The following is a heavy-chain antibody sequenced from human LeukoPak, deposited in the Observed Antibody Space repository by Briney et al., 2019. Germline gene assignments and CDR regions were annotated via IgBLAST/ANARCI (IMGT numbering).Heavy chain of an antibody. D-gene: IGHD3-16*01. V-gene: IGHV1-2*02. CDR2: INSNSGGT. J-gene: IGHJ4*02. Sequence: GASVKVSCKASGYTFTGYYIHWVRLAPGQGLQWMGWINSNSGGTNYAQKFQGRVTMTRDTSISTAYMDLSSLISDDRAVYYCARDRGPEWWGSFDCWGQGTLVTVSS. CDR1: GYTFTGYY. CDR3: ARDRGPEWWGSFDC.